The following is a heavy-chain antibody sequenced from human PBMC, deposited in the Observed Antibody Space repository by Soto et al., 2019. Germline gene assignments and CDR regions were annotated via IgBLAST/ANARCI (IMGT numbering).Heavy chain of an antibody. J-gene: IGHJ4*02. CDR1: GVSISENH. CDR2: VHFSGST. Sequence: PSETLSLTCDVSGVSISENHWSWIRQAPGKGLEWVGYVHFSGSTTYNPSLAPRLNISFDMSKSQVYLQLTSVTAADTAVYYCTQSVTGTKRPFWGRGTRVTVSS. V-gene: IGHV4-59*01. CDR3: TQSVTGTKRPF. D-gene: IGHD6-19*01.